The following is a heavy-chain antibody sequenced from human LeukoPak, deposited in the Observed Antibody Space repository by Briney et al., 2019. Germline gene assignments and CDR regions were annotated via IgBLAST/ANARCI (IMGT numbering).Heavy chain of an antibody. CDR1: GLTFSTYC. CDR2: IKEDGSEK. V-gene: IGHV3-7*04. D-gene: IGHD3-3*01. J-gene: IGHJ4*02. Sequence: GGSLRLSCVAYGLTFSTYCMSWVRQAPGKGLEWVANIKEDGSEKYYVDSVKGRFTISRDNAEKSLYLQMNSLRAEDTAVYYCARDTGLRNTVFGHRGVYFDYWGQGTLVTVSS. CDR3: ARDTGLRNTVFGHRGVYFDY.